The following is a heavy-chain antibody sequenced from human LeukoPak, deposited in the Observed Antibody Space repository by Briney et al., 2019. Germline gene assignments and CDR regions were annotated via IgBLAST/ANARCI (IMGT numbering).Heavy chain of an antibody. CDR3: AKTNGDYGRFYFDY. CDR1: GFTFGNYG. Sequence: GGALRLSCVASGFTFGNYGMSWLRQAPGKGLECVSGTCSRTGDTYYADSVKGRFTISRDNSKDTLYLQMNSLRAEDTAVYYCAKTNGDYGRFYFDYWGQGILVTVSS. J-gene: IGHJ4*02. D-gene: IGHD2-21*01. CDR2: TCSRTGDT. V-gene: IGHV3-23*01.